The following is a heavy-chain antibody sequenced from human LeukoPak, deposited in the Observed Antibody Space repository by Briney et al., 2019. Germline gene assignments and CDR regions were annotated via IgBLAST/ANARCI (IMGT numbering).Heavy chain of an antibody. CDR2: IYYSGST. CDR1: GGSISSYY. CDR3: ARDLDSGYDL. V-gene: IGHV4-59*01. Sequence: SETLSLTCTVSGGSISSYYWSWIRQPPGKGLGWIGYIYYSGSTNYNPSLKSRDTISVDTSKNQFSLKLSSVTAADTAVYYCARDLDSGYDLWGQGTLVTVSS. D-gene: IGHD5-12*01. J-gene: IGHJ4*02.